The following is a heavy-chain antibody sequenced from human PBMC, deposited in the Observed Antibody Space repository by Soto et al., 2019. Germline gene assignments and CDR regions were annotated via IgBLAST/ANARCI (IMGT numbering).Heavy chain of an antibody. Sequence: KPSETLSLTCTVSGGSISSYYWSWIRQPPGKGLEWIGYIYYSGSTNYNPSLKSRVTISVDTSKNQFSLKLSSVTAADTAVYYCARKRGYTNNGMDVWGQGTTVTVSS. J-gene: IGHJ6*02. CDR3: ARKRGYTNNGMDV. CDR2: IYYSGST. CDR1: GGSISSYY. V-gene: IGHV4-59*01. D-gene: IGHD5-12*01.